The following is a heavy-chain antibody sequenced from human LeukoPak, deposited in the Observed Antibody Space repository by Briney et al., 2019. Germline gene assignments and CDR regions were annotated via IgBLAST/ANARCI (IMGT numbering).Heavy chain of an antibody. Sequence: GGSLRLSCAASGFTFSSYEMNWVRQAPGKGLEWVSYISSSGSTIYYADSVKGRFTISRDNAKNSLYLQMNSLRAEDTAVYYCARDITIFGVDHFDYWGQGTLVTVSS. V-gene: IGHV3-48*03. CDR2: ISSSGSTI. J-gene: IGHJ4*02. D-gene: IGHD3-3*01. CDR1: GFTFSSYE. CDR3: ARDITIFGVDHFDY.